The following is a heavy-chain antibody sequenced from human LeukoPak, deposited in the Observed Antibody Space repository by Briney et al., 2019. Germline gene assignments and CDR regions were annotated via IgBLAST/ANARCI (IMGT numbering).Heavy chain of an antibody. CDR2: ISGSGGST. V-gene: IGHV3-23*01. CDR1: GFAFSNYA. J-gene: IGHJ4*02. CDR3: AKCEAYTGYVPHY. D-gene: IGHD2-21*01. Sequence: PGGSLRLSCAASGFAFSNYAMSWVRQAPEKGLEWVSTISGSGGSTFYAGSVKGRFAISRDNSGNTLYLQMNSLRAEDTAIYYCAKCEAYTGYVPHYWGQGTQVIVSS.